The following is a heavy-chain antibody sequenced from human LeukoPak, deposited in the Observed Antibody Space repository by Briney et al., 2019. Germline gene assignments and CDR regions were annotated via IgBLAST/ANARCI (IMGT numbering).Heavy chain of an antibody. D-gene: IGHD6-6*01. V-gene: IGHV4-61*02. CDR3: ARWVSSSDAFDY. CDR2: IYTSGST. Sequence: PSETLSLTCTASGGSISSGSYYWSWIRQPARKGLEWIGRIYTSGSTNYNPSLKSRVTISVDTSKNQFSLKLSSVTAADTAVYYCARWVSSSDAFDYWGQGTLVTVSS. CDR1: GGSISSGSYY. J-gene: IGHJ4*02.